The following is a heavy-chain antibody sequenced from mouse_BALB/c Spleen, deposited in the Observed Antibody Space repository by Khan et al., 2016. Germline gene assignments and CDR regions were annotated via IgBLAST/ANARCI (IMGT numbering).Heavy chain of an antibody. V-gene: IGHV1S137*01. Sequence: QVQLQQSGAELVRPGVSVKISCKGSGYTFTDYAMHWVKQSHAKSLEWIGVISTYYGDTSYNQKFEGKATMTVDKSSSTAYTELARLTSEDSAIYYCAREGLNYDYAMDYWGQGTSVTVSS. CDR3: AREGLNYDYAMDY. CDR1: GYTFTDYA. CDR2: ISTYYGDT. J-gene: IGHJ4*01. D-gene: IGHD2-1*01.